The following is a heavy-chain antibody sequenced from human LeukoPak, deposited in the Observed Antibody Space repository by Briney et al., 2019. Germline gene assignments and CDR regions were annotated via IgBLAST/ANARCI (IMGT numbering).Heavy chain of an antibody. Sequence: SETLSLTCTVSGGSISSYYWSWIRQPPGKGLEWIGYTYYSGSTNYNPSLKSRVTISVDTSKNQFSLKLSPVTAADTAVYYCARAEDNYYDSVGYFDYWGQGTLVTVSS. D-gene: IGHD3-22*01. CDR2: TYYSGST. V-gene: IGHV4-59*01. J-gene: IGHJ4*02. CDR3: ARAEDNYYDSVGYFDY. CDR1: GGSISSYY.